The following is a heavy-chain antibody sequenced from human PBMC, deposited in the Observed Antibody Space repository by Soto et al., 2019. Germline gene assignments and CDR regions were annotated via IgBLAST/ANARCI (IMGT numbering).Heavy chain of an antibody. CDR3: AKGSEEGSGDAFDI. J-gene: IGHJ3*02. CDR1: GFTFSSYG. Sequence: GGSLRLSCAASGFTFSSYGMHWVRQAPGKGLEWVAVISYDGSNKYYADSVKGRFTISRDNSKNTLYLQMNSLRAEDTAVYYCAKGSEEGSGDAFDIWGQGTMVTVSS. CDR2: ISYDGSNK. V-gene: IGHV3-30*18.